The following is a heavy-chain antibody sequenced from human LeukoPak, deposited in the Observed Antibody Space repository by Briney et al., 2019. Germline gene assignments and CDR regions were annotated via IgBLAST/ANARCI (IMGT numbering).Heavy chain of an antibody. CDR1: GGSISSYY. CDR3: ARTTAHWYFDL. CDR2: IHSSGNT. J-gene: IGHJ2*01. V-gene: IGHV4-4*07. Sequence: SETLSLTCTVSGGSISSYYWSWIRIRQPAGKGLEWIGRIHSSGNTNYNPSLKGRVTMSVDTSKNQFSLSLTSMTAADTAVYYCARTTAHWYFDLWGRGTLVSVSS. D-gene: IGHD2-21*02.